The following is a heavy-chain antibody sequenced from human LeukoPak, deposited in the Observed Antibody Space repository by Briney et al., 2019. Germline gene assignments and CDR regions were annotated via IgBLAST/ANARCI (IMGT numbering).Heavy chain of an antibody. V-gene: IGHV1-18*01. CDR3: ARGGGHRYYYYYGMDV. J-gene: IGHJ6*02. CDR2: ISAYNGNT. D-gene: IGHD2-15*01. Sequence: ASVKVSCKASGYTFTSYGISWVRQAPGQGLERMGWISAYNGNTNYAQKLQGRVTMTTDTSTSTACMELRSLRSDDTAVYYCARGGGHRYYYYYGMDVWGQGTTVTVSS. CDR1: GYTFTSYG.